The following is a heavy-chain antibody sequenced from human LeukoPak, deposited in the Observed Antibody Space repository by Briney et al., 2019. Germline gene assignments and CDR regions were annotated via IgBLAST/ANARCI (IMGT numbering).Heavy chain of an antibody. CDR3: ARYDYYDSSGYFYYYMDV. D-gene: IGHD3-22*01. CDR1: GGSISSYY. Sequence: PSETLSLPCTVSGGSISSYYWSWIWQPPGKGMEWIGYIYYSGSTNYNPSLKSRVTISVDTSKNQFSLKLSSVTAADTAVYYCARYDYYDSSGYFYYYMDVWGKGTTVTVSS. CDR2: IYYSGST. J-gene: IGHJ6*03. V-gene: IGHV4-59*01.